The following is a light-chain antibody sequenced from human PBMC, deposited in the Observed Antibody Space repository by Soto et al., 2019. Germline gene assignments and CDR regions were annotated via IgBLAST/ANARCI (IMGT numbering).Light chain of an antibody. Sequence: QSALTQPPSASGSTGQSVTISCTGTSSDVGGYNYVSWYQQHPGKAPKLMISEVSKRPSGVPDRFSGSKSGNTASLTVSGLQAEDEADYYCSSFAGNNNLVFGGGHKLTVL. V-gene: IGLV2-8*01. CDR3: SSFAGNNNLV. CDR2: EVS. CDR1: SSDVGGYNY. J-gene: IGLJ2*01.